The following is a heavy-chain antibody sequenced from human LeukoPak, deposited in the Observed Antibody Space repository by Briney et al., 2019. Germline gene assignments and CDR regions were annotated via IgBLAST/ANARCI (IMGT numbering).Heavy chain of an antibody. CDR1: GYTFTGYY. CDR2: IIPIFGTA. D-gene: IGHD3-9*01. Sequence: GASVKVSCKASGYTFTGYYMHWVRQAPGQGLEWMGGIIPIFGTANYAQKFQGRVTITADESTSTAYMELSSLRSEDTAVYYCARRAILTGYPYYFDYWGQGTLVTVSS. V-gene: IGHV1-69*13. J-gene: IGHJ4*02. CDR3: ARRAILTGYPYYFDY.